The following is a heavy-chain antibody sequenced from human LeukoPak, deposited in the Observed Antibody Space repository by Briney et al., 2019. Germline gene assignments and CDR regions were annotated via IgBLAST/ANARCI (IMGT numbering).Heavy chain of an antibody. CDR1: GFTFSSYS. Sequence: PGGSLRLSCAASGFTFSSYSMNWVRQAPGKGLEWVSYISSSSSTIYYADSVKGRFTISRDNAKNSLYLQMNSLRDEDTAVCYCARDLKNYDYVWGSYLNFDYWGQGTLVTVSS. J-gene: IGHJ4*02. V-gene: IGHV3-48*02. CDR2: ISSSSSTI. D-gene: IGHD3-16*02. CDR3: ARDLKNYDYVWGSYLNFDY.